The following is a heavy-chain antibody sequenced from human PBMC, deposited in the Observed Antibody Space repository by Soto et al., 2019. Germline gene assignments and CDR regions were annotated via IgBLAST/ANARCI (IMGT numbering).Heavy chain of an antibody. Sequence: QVQLQESGPGLVKPSGTLSLTCAVSGDSFTSSNWWAWVRQPPGKGLEWIGDILHTGNTDYSPSLRSRVTISIDTSKKQFALNLTSVTATDTAVYYCARSPRRVGGKWYLHYWGQGVLVTVSS. CDR1: GDSFTSSNW. CDR3: ARSPRRVGGKWYLHY. D-gene: IGHD2-15*01. CDR2: ILHTGNT. J-gene: IGHJ4*02. V-gene: IGHV4-4*02.